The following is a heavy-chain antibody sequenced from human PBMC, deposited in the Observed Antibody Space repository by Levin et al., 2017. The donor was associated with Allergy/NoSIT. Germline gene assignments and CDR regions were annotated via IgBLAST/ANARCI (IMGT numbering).Heavy chain of an antibody. J-gene: IGHJ6*02. Sequence: ETLSLTCAASGFTFSSYAMSWVRQAPGKGLEWVSDISGSGGSTYYADSVEGRFTISRDNSKNTLYLQMNSLRAEDTAVYYCAKVSEYDFRSNYYGMDVWGQGTTVTVSS. CDR2: ISGSGGST. V-gene: IGHV3-23*01. D-gene: IGHD3-3*01. CDR1: GFTFSSYA. CDR3: AKVSEYDFRSNYYGMDV.